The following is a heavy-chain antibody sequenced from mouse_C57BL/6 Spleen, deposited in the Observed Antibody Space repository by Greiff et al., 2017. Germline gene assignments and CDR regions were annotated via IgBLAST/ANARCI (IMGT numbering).Heavy chain of an antibody. V-gene: IGHV1-69*01. CDR3: ARVGVSDYSEAY. CDR1: CYTFTSYW. D-gene: IGHD1-1*01. Sequence: VQLQQPGAELVMPGASVKLSCKASCYTFTSYWMHWVKQRPGQGLEWIGEIDPSDSYTNYNQKFKGKSTLTVDKSSSTAYMQLSSLTAEDSAVXYCARVGVSDYSEAYWGQGTLVTVSA. CDR2: IDPSDSYT. J-gene: IGHJ3*01.